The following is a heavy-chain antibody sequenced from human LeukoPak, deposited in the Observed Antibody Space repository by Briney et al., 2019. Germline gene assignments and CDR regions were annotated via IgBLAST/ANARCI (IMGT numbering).Heavy chain of an antibody. CDR1: GGTFSSYA. V-gene: IGHV1-69*05. CDR3: ARDNDGDFWSPRWFDP. CDR2: IISIFGTA. D-gene: IGHD3-3*01. J-gene: IGHJ5*02. Sequence: SVKVSCKASGGTFSSYAISWVRQAPGQGLEWMGRIISIFGTANYAQKFQGRVTITTDESTSTAYMELSSLRSEDTAVYYCARDNDGDFWSPRWFDPWGQGTLVTVSS.